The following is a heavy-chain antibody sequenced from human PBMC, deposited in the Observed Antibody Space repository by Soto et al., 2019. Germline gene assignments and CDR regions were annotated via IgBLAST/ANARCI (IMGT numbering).Heavy chain of an antibody. V-gene: IGHV3-9*01. Sequence: GGSLRLSCAASGFTFDDYAMHWVRQAPGKGLEWVSGISWNSGSIGYADSVKGRFTISRDNAKNSLYLQMNSLRAEDTALYYCAKGYSMTTVTTGDYWGQGTLVTVSS. D-gene: IGHD4-4*01. J-gene: IGHJ4*02. CDR2: ISWNSGSI. CDR3: AKGYSMTTVTTGDY. CDR1: GFTFDDYA.